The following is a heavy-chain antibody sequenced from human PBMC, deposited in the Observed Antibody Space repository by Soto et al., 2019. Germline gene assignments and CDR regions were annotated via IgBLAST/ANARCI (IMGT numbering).Heavy chain of an antibody. J-gene: IGHJ4*02. CDR3: ARTTVTIVGGPD. CDR1: GFTFSSYS. Sequence: AGGSLRLSCAASGFTFSSYSMNWVRQAPGKGLEWVSSISSSSSYIYYADSVKGRFTISRDNAKNSLYLQMNSLRAEDTAVYYCARTTVTIVGGPDWGQGTLVTVSS. CDR2: ISSSSSYI. D-gene: IGHD4-17*01. V-gene: IGHV3-21*01.